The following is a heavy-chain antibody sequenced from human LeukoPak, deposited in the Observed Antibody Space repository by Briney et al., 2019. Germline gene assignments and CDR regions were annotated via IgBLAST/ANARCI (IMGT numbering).Heavy chain of an antibody. V-gene: IGHV1-69*01. CDR3: ARSRSLVVVPAFDI. D-gene: IGHD2-2*01. J-gene: IGHJ3*02. CDR2: IIPIFGTA. Sequence: SVKVSCKASGGTFSSYAISWVRQAPGQGLEWMGGIIPIFGTANYAQKFQGRVTITADESTSTAYMEQSSLRSEDTAVYYCARSRSLVVVPAFDIWGQGTMVTVSS. CDR1: GGTFSSYA.